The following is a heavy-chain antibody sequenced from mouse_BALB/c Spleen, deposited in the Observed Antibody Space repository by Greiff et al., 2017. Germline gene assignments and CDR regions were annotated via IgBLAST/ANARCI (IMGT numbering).Heavy chain of an antibody. Sequence: EVQRVESGPSLVKPSQTLSLTCSVTGDSITSGYWNWIRKFPGNKLEYMGYISYSGSTYYNPSLKSRISITRDTSKNQYYLQLNSVTTEDTATYYCARSHYDYDGYYAMDYWGQGTSVTVSS. CDR3: ARSHYDYDGYYAMDY. V-gene: IGHV3-8*02. D-gene: IGHD2-4*01. CDR1: GDSITSGY. CDR2: ISYSGST. J-gene: IGHJ4*01.